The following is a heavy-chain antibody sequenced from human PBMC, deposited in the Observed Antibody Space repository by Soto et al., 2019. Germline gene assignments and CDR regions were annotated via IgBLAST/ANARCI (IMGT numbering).Heavy chain of an antibody. Sequence: PGGSLRLSCSASGFTFSSYAMHWVRQAPGKGLEYVSANSSNGGSTYYADSVKGRFTISRDNSKNTLYLQMSSLRAEDTAVYYCVKVTLYYYDSSGYSGLDAFDIWGQGTMVTVSS. D-gene: IGHD3-22*01. CDR3: VKVTLYYYDSSGYSGLDAFDI. CDR1: GFTFSSYA. CDR2: NSSNGGST. J-gene: IGHJ3*02. V-gene: IGHV3-64D*08.